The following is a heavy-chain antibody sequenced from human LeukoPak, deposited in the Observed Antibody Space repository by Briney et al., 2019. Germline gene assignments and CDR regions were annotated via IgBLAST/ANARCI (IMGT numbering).Heavy chain of an antibody. CDR2: IIPIFGTA. D-gene: IGHD2-2*01. Sequence: SVKVSCKASGGTFSSYAISWVRQAPGQGLEWMGGIIPIFGTANYAQKFQGRVTITADESTSTAYMELSSLRSEDTAVYYCANSPLGYCSSTSCYRFDPWGQGTLVTVSS. V-gene: IGHV1-69*13. CDR3: ANSPLGYCSSTSCYRFDP. CDR1: GGTFSSYA. J-gene: IGHJ5*02.